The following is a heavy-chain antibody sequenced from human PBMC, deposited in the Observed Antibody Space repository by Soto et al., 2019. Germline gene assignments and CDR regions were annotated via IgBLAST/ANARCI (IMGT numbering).Heavy chain of an antibody. D-gene: IGHD6-13*01. J-gene: IGHJ6*02. Sequence: ASVKVSCKASGYTFTGYCMHWVRQAPGQGLEWMGWINPNSGGTNYAQKFQGRVTMTRDTPISTAYMELSRLRSDDTAVYYCARDRAAAGPHYYYYYGMDVWGQGTTVTVYS. CDR2: INPNSGGT. V-gene: IGHV1-2*02. CDR1: GYTFTGYC. CDR3: ARDRAAAGPHYYYYYGMDV.